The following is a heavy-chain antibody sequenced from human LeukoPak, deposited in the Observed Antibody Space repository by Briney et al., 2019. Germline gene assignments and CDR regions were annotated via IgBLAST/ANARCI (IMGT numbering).Heavy chain of an antibody. Sequence: GGSLRLSCAASGFTVSSNYMSWVRQAPGKGLEWVSVIYSGGSTYYADSVKGRFTISRDNSKNTLYLQMNSLRAEDTAVYYCARDWITMVRGVSVWGQGTLVTVSS. D-gene: IGHD3-10*01. CDR3: ARDWITMVRGVSV. CDR2: IYSGGST. CDR1: GFTVSSNY. V-gene: IGHV3-66*01. J-gene: IGHJ4*02.